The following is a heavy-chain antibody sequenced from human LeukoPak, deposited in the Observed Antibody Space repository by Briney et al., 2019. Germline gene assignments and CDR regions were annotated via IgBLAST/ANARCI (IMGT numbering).Heavy chain of an antibody. CDR3: ASSSYA. V-gene: IGHV3-53*01. CDR1: GFTFSSYA. J-gene: IGHJ5*02. CDR2: IYSGGST. Sequence: GGSLRLSRAASGFTFSSYAMHWVRQAPGKGLEWVSVIYSGGSTYYADSVKGRFTISRDNSKNTLYLQMNSLRAEDTAVYYCASSSYAWGQGTLVTVSS. D-gene: IGHD6-6*01.